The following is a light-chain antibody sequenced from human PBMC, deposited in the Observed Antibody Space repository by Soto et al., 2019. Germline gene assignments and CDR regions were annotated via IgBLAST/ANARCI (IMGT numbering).Light chain of an antibody. J-gene: IGLJ1*01. CDR3: SSYTSATTYV. CDR2: DVS. Sequence: SVLTQPAYVPGSPGQSITISCTGTSSDVGAYNYDSWYQQYPGEAPRVIIYDVSHRPAGVSNRFSGSKSGNTAPLTISGLQTQDEADYYCSSYTSATTYVFGTGTKVTVL. V-gene: IGLV2-14*01. CDR1: SSDVGAYNY.